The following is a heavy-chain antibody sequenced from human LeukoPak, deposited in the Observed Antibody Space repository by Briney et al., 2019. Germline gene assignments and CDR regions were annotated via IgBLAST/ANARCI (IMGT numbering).Heavy chain of an antibody. J-gene: IGHJ4*02. Sequence: ASVKVSCKTSGCNFNRYSITWVRQAPGQGLEWMGWVSTSNGATNYAEKFQGRVTMTTETVTKTAYLELRRLTSGDTAMYFCARVSDTSMVTPGFDSWGQGTLVTVS. CDR1: GCNFNRYS. D-gene: IGHD5-18*01. CDR2: VSTSNGAT. V-gene: IGHV1-18*01. CDR3: ARVSDTSMVTPGFDS.